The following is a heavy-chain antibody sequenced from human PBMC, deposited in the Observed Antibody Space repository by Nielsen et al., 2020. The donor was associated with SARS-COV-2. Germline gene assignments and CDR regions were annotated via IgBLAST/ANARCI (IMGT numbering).Heavy chain of an antibody. CDR1: GFTFSSYA. V-gene: IGHV3-23*01. J-gene: IGHJ1*01. Sequence: GESLKISCAASGFTFSSYAMSWVRQAPGKGLEWVSAISGSGGSTYYADSVKGRFTISRDNSKNTLYLQMNSLRAGDTAVYYCAKVGHYYDSSGYREYFQHWGQGTLVTVSS. CDR2: ISGSGGST. CDR3: AKVGHYYDSSGYREYFQH. D-gene: IGHD3-22*01.